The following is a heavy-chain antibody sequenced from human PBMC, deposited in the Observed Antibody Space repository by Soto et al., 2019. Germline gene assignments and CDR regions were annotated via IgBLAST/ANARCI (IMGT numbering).Heavy chain of an antibody. CDR2: IWYDGSNK. J-gene: IGHJ6*03. Sequence: QVQLVESGGGVVQPGRSLRLSCAASGFTFSSYGMHWVRQAPGKGLEWVAVIWYDGSNKYYADSVKGRFTISRDNSKNTLYLQMNSLRAEDTAVYYCARGKGYCSSTSCSPTGYYYYYMDVWGKGNTVTVSS. D-gene: IGHD2-2*01. CDR3: ARGKGYCSSTSCSPTGYYYYYMDV. V-gene: IGHV3-33*01. CDR1: GFTFSSYG.